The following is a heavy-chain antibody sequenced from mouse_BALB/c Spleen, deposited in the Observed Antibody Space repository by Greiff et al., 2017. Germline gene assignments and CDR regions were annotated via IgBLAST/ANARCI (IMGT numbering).Heavy chain of an antibody. CDR2: IYPGNSDT. CDR3: TRYRYDGGYAMDY. CDR1: GYSFTSYW. V-gene: IGHV1-5*01. D-gene: IGHD2-14*01. Sequence: EVQLQESGTVLARPGASVKMSCKASGYSFTSYWMHWVKQRPGQGLEWIGAIYPGNSDTSYNQKFKGKAKLTAVTSASTAYMELSSLTNEDSAVYYCTRYRYDGGYAMDYWGQGTSVTVSS. J-gene: IGHJ4*01.